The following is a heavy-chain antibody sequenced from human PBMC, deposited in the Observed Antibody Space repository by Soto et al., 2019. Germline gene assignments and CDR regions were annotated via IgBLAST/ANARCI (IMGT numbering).Heavy chain of an antibody. CDR3: AKGLGDYYYMDV. Sequence: EVQLLESGGGWVQPGGSLSLSCAASGFTFSSYTMSWVRQAPGKGLEWVSAISDSGGSTYYADSVKGRFTISRDNSKHTLFLQVNSLRAEDTAVYYCAKGLGDYYYMDVWGKGTTVTVSS. CDR2: ISDSGGST. CDR1: GFTFSSYT. J-gene: IGHJ6*03. V-gene: IGHV3-23*01.